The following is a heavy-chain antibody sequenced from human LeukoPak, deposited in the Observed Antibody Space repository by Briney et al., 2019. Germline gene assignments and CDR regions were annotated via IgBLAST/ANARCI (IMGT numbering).Heavy chain of an antibody. D-gene: IGHD3-22*01. CDR2: INHSGST. CDR3: ASSPLYYYDSSGYYSY. J-gene: IGHJ4*02. CDR1: GGSFSGYY. Sequence: SETLSLTCAVYGGSFSGYYWSWIRQPPGKGLEWIGEINHSGSTNYNPSLKSRVTISVDTSKNQFSLKLSSVTAADTAVYYCASSPLYYYDSSGYYSYWGQGTLVTVSS. V-gene: IGHV4-34*01.